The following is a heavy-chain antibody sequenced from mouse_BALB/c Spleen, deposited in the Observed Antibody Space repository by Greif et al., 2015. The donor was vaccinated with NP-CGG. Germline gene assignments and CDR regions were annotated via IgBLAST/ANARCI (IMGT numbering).Heavy chain of an antibody. J-gene: IGHJ2*01. D-gene: IGHD1-1*01. CDR3: ARVERYYFDY. V-gene: IGHV14-3*02. CDR1: GFNIKDTY. CDR2: IDPANGNT. Sequence: DVHLVESGAELVKPGASVKLSCTASGFNIKDTYMHWVKQRPEQGLEWIGRIDPANGNTKYDPKFQGKATITADTSSNTAYLQLSSLTSEDTAVYYCARVERYYFDYWGQGTTLTVSS.